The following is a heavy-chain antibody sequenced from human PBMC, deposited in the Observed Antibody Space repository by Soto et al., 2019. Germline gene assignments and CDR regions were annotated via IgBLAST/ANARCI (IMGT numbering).Heavy chain of an antibody. V-gene: IGHV1-69*01. CDR3: AVAAVREIMAQESSGMAV. CDR2: IMPTVDSA. D-gene: IGHD3-10*01. CDR1: GGTLSDYA. J-gene: IGHJ6*02. Sequence: QVQLVQSGAEVKTPGSSVKVSCKASGGTLSDYAISWVRQAPGQGLEWMGGIMPTVDSANYAPNLPARLTISADESTSPANLEMGSLRSDDTAVSYCAVAAVREIMAQESSGMAVWGQGTTVIVAS.